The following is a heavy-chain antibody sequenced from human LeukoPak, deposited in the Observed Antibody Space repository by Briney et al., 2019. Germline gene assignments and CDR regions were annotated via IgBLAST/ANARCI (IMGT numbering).Heavy chain of an antibody. CDR3: TTDMDGYCSSTSCYRWYFQH. Sequence: GGSLRLSCAASGFTFSNAWMSWVRQAPGKGLEWVGRIKRKTDGGTTDYAAPVKGRFTISRDDSKNTLYLQMNSLKTEDTAVYYCTTDMDGYCSSTSCYRWYFQHWGQGTLVTVSS. CDR2: IKRKTDGGTT. V-gene: IGHV3-15*01. D-gene: IGHD2-2*02. CDR1: GFTFSNAW. J-gene: IGHJ1*01.